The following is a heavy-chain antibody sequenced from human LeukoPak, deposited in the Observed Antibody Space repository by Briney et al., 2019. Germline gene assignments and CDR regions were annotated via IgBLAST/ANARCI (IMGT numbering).Heavy chain of an antibody. D-gene: IGHD3-22*01. CDR1: GGTFSSYA. CDR2: MNPNSGNT. Sequence: ASVKVSCKASGGTFSSYAISWVRQATGQGLEWMGWMNPNSGNTGYAQKFQGRVTMTRNTSISTAYMELSSLRSEDTAVYYCARAKREVITTTYYFDYWGQGTLVTVSS. J-gene: IGHJ4*02. V-gene: IGHV1-8*02. CDR3: ARAKREVITTTYYFDY.